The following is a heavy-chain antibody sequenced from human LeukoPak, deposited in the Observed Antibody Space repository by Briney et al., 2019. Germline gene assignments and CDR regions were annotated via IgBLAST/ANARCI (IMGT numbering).Heavy chain of an antibody. Sequence: SETLSLTCTASGGSISSYYWSWIRQPPGKGLEWMGDICYSGSTNYNPSLKSRVTISVDTSKNQFSLKLSSVTAADAAVYYCARQTYYDFWSGYYGWFDPWGQGTLVTVSS. CDR2: ICYSGST. V-gene: IGHV4-59*08. D-gene: IGHD3-3*01. J-gene: IGHJ5*02. CDR3: ARQTYYDFWSGYYGWFDP. CDR1: GGSISSYY.